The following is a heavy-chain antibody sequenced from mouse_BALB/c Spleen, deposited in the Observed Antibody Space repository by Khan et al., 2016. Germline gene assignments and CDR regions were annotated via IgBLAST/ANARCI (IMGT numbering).Heavy chain of an antibody. Sequence: VQLQQSGAELVKPGASVKLSCTASGFNIKDTYMHWVKQRPEQGLEWIGRIDPANGNTKYDPKFQGKATITAETSSNTAYLQLSSLTSEVTAVYYCARSSWEWFAYWCQGTLVTVSA. CDR2: IDPANGNT. J-gene: IGHJ3*01. CDR3: ARSSWEWFAY. D-gene: IGHD4-1*01. CDR1: GFNIKDTY. V-gene: IGHV14-3*02.